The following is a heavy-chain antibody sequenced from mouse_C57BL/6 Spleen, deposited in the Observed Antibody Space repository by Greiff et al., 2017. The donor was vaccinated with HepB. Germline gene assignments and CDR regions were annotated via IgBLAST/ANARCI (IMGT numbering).Heavy chain of an antibody. Sequence: EVQLQQSGAELVRPGSSVKMSCKTSGYTFTSYGINWVKQRPGQGLEWIGYIYIGNGYTEYNEKFKGKATLTSDTSSSTAYMQLSSLTSEDSAIYFCARSSHYYYGSSYARYFDVWGTGTTVTVSS. CDR3: ARSSHYYYGSSYARYFDV. CDR2: IYIGNGYT. J-gene: IGHJ1*03. V-gene: IGHV1-58*01. D-gene: IGHD1-1*01. CDR1: GYTFTSYG.